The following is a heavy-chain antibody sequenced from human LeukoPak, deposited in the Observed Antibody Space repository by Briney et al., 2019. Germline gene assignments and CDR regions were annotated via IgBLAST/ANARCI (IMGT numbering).Heavy chain of an antibody. V-gene: IGHV5-51*03. D-gene: IGHD5-18*01. Sequence: GESLKISCKGSGYSFTSYWIGWVRRMPGKGLEWMGIIYPGDSDTRYSPSFQGQVTISADKSISTAYLQWSSLKASDTAMYYCARLDVGYSYVLAPFDYWGQGTLVTVSS. J-gene: IGHJ4*02. CDR3: ARLDVGYSYVLAPFDY. CDR1: GYSFTSYW. CDR2: IYPGDSDT.